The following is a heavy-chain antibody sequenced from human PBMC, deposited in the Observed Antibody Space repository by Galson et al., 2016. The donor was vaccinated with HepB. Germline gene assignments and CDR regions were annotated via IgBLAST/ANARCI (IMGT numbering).Heavy chain of an antibody. D-gene: IGHD5-18*01. CDR1: GGSFSGYY. V-gene: IGHV4-34*01. CDR2: INDSGST. J-gene: IGHJ6*02. Sequence: SETLSLTCAVYGGSFSGYYWSWIRQPPGKGLEWIGEINDSGSTNYNPSLKSRVIISVDTSKNQFSLKVRSVTAADTGVYFCARARYKYGPSGMDVWGQGTTVTVSS. CDR3: ARARYKYGPSGMDV.